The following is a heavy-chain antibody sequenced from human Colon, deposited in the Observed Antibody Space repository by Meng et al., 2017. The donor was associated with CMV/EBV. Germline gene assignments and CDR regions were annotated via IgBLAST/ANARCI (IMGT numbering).Heavy chain of an antibody. CDR2: VSWDGGST. CDR3: AKGTAATTVPDFDS. Sequence: GGSLRLSCAASGFTFSSYPMYWVRQAPGKGLEWVALVSWDGGSTRYADSVRGRFTISRDNSNNLLVLQLNSLRSDDSALYYCAKGTAATTVPDFDSWGQGTLVTVSS. D-gene: IGHD4-17*01. V-gene: IGHV3-43*01. J-gene: IGHJ4*02. CDR1: GFTFSSYP.